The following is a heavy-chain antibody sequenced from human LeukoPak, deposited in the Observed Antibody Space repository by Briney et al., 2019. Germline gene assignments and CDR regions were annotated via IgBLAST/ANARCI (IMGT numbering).Heavy chain of an antibody. V-gene: IGHV3-23*01. CDR2: ISGGGGST. D-gene: IGHD3-16*01. CDR1: GFSFSTYA. CDR3: AKDYYDYVWGSYYFDY. Sequence: PGGSLRLSCAASGFSFSTYAMSWVRQAPGKGLEWVSTISGGGGSTYYADSVKGRFTISRDNSKNTLYLQMNSLRAEDTAVYYCAKDYYDYVWGSYYFDYWGQGTLVTVSS. J-gene: IGHJ4*02.